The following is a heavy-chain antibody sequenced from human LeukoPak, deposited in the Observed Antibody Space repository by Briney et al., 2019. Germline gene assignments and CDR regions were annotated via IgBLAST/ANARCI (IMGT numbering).Heavy chain of an antibody. V-gene: IGHV3-23*01. D-gene: IGHD2-21*02. CDR1: GVNFINYA. Sequence: PGGSLRLSCAASGVNFINYAMSWVRQAPGKGLEWVSTITGGGGGTYYADSVKGRFTISRDNSKKTLYLQMSRLRVEDTAVYYCAEGGAYCGGDCQFDFWGQGTLVTVSS. J-gene: IGHJ4*02. CDR2: ITGGGGGT. CDR3: AEGGAYCGGDCQFDF.